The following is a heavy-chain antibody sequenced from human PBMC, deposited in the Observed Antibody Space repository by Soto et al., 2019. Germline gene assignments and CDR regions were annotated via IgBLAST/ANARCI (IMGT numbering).Heavy chain of an antibody. D-gene: IGHD6-6*01. Sequence: SETLSLTCTVSGGSISSSSYYWGWIRQPPGKGLEWIGSIYYSGSTYYNPSLKSRVTISVDTSKNQFSLKLSSVTAADTAVYYCARYGDYSSSSSTDYWGQGTLVTVSS. V-gene: IGHV4-39*01. J-gene: IGHJ4*02. CDR1: GGSISSSSYY. CDR2: IYYSGST. CDR3: ARYGDYSSSSSTDY.